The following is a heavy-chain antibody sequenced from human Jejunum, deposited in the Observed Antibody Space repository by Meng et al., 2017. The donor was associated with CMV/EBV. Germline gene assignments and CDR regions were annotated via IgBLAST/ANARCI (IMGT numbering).Heavy chain of an antibody. J-gene: IGHJ3*02. CDR1: GFTFSSFT. Sequence: EVXLVESGGXLVKPGGSLRLSCAASGFTFSSFTINWVRQVPGKGLEWVSSISSEGADMYYSESVKGRFTISRDNAKNSLYLQMHSLRVDDTAVYYCARMWMGATRANSFDIWGQGTMVTVS. CDR3: ARMWMGATRANSFDI. V-gene: IGHV3-21*01. CDR2: ISSEGADM. D-gene: IGHD1-26*01.